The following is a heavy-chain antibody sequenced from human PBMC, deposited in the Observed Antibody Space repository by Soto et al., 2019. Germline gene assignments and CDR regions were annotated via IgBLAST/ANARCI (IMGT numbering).Heavy chain of an antibody. CDR2: IYYSGST. J-gene: IGHJ6*03. V-gene: IGHV4-59*01. CDR1: GGSISSYY. Sequence: SETLSLTCTVSGGSISSYYWSWIRQPPGKGLEWIGYIYYSGSTNYNPSLKSRVTISVDTSKNQFSLKLSSVTAADTAVYYCARALKNYDILTGYYPYYYYMDVWGEGTTVTVSS. CDR3: ARALKNYDILTGYYPYYYYMDV. D-gene: IGHD3-9*01.